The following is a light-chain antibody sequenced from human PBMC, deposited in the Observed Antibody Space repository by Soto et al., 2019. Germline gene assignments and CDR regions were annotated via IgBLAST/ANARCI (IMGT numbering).Light chain of an antibody. Sequence: QSALTQPASVSGSPGQSITISCTGTSSDVGGYNYVSWHQQHPGKAPKLMIYDVSTRPSGVSNRFSGSKSGNTASLTISGLQAEDEADYYCSSYTTSSTWVFGGATKLTVL. CDR1: SSDVGGYNY. CDR2: DVS. CDR3: SSYTTSSTWV. V-gene: IGLV2-14*01. J-gene: IGLJ3*02.